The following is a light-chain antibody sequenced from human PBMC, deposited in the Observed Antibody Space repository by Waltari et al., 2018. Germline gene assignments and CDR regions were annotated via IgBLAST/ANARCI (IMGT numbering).Light chain of an antibody. Sequence: EIVLTQSPATLSLSPGARAILSCRASQSVTTDLGWYQQKPGQAPRLLIYGASSRAAGIPDRFSGSGSGTDFSLTISSLEPEDFAVYYCQQRSEWPLTFGRGTKVEIK. J-gene: IGKJ4*01. V-gene: IGKV3-11*01. CDR2: GAS. CDR1: QSVTTD. CDR3: QQRSEWPLT.